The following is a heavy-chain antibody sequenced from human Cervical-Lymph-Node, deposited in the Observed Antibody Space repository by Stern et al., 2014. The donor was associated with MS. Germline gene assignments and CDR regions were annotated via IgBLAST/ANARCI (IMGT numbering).Heavy chain of an antibody. J-gene: IGHJ5*02. CDR2: INSAGSST. CDR1: GFTFSSYW. V-gene: IGHV3-74*01. Sequence: EVQLVESGGGLVQPGGSLRLSCAASGFTFSSYWMHWVRQAPGKGLVWVSRINSAGSSTSYADSVKCRFTISRDNAKNTLYLQMNSLRAEDTAVYYCARDPSYCGGDCYANWFDPWGQGTLVTVSS. D-gene: IGHD2-21*02. CDR3: ARDPSYCGGDCYANWFDP.